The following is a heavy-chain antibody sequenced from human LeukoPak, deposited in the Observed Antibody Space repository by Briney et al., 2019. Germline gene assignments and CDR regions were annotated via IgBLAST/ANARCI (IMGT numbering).Heavy chain of an antibody. Sequence: GASVKVSCKDSGYTFTSYDINWVRQATGQGLEWMGWMNPNSGNTGYAQKFQGRVTMTRNTSISTAYMELSSLRSEDTAVYYCARGGPSGWYLYYYYYYMDVWGKGTTVTMSS. CDR1: GYTFTSYD. V-gene: IGHV1-8*01. D-gene: IGHD6-19*01. J-gene: IGHJ6*03. CDR2: MNPNSGNT. CDR3: ARGGPSGWYLYYYYYYMDV.